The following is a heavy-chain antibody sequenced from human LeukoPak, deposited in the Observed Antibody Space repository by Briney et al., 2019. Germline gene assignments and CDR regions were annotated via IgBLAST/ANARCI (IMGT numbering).Heavy chain of an antibody. J-gene: IGHJ4*02. Sequence: GGTLRLSCVASGFSFRSHAMSWVRQTPGKGLEWVASITGNGQTTNYADSGRGRFTISRDNSKDTVSLQMNSLTVEDTAIYYCAKERRRVDTSRIRSYYFEDWGQGTLVTVSS. D-gene: IGHD5-18*01. CDR3: AKERRRVDTSRIRSYYFED. CDR2: ITGNGQTT. CDR1: GFSFRSHA. V-gene: IGHV3-23*01.